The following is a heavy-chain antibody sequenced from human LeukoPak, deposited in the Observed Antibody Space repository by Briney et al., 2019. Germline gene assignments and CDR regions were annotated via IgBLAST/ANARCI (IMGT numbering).Heavy chain of an antibody. CDR3: ARDGDYGDYGYFLH. D-gene: IGHD4-17*01. CDR2: ISYSGNT. J-gene: IGHJ1*01. CDR1: GGSISSYY. Sequence: PSETLSLTCTVSGGSISSYYWSWIRQSPGEGLEWIGYISYSGNTNYNPSLKSRVTISVDTSKNQFSLRLSSVTAADTAVYYCARDGDYGDYGYFLHWGQGTLVTVSS. V-gene: IGHV4-59*01.